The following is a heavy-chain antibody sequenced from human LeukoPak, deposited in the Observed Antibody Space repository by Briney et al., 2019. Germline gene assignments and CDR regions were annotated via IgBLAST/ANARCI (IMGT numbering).Heavy chain of an antibody. V-gene: IGHV3-15*01. D-gene: IGHD2-2*01. CDR2: IKSKTDGGTT. CDR1: GFTFSNAW. J-gene: IGHJ4*02. CDR3: TTDEYCSSTSCYYGFDY. Sequence: GGSLRHSCAASGFTFSNAWMSWVRQAPGKGLEWVGRIKSKTDGGTTDYAAPVKGRFTISRDDSKNTLYLQMNSLKTEDTAVYYCTTDEYCSSTSCYYGFDYWGQGTLVTVSS.